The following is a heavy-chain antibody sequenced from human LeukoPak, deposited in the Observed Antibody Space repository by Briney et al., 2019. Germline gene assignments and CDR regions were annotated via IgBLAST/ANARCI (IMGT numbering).Heavy chain of an antibody. V-gene: IGHV4-4*07. CDR3: ARRPGGDSSSVVAFDI. D-gene: IGHD2-21*02. CDR2: IYTSGST. CDR1: GGSISTYY. J-gene: IGHJ3*02. Sequence: SETLSLTGAVSGGSISTYYWSWIRQPAGKGLEWIGRIYTSGSTNYNPSLKSRVTMSVDTSKNQFSLNLRSVIAADTAVYYFARRPGGDSSSVVAFDIWGQGTLVTVSS.